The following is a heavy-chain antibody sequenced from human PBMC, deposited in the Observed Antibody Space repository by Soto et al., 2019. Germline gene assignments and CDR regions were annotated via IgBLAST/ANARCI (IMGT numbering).Heavy chain of an antibody. Sequence: GASVKVSCKASGFTFTTSAVQWVRQARGQRLEWIGWIVVGSGNTNYAQKFQERVTITRDMSTSTAYMELSSLRSEDTAVYYCATGGGVIGSFDCWGQGTLVTVSS. CDR2: IVVGSGNT. CDR3: ATGGGVIGSFDC. V-gene: IGHV1-58*01. J-gene: IGHJ5*01. D-gene: IGHD3-22*01. CDR1: GFTFTTSA.